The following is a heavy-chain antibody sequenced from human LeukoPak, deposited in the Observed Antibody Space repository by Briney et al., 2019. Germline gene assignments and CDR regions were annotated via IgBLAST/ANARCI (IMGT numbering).Heavy chain of an antibody. Sequence: GGSLRLSCAASGFTFSDYYMSWIRQAPGKGLEWVSYISSSNSYTNYADSVKGRFTISRDNAKNSLYLQMNSLRAEDTAVYYCAREEGYSFDYWGQGTLVTVSS. D-gene: IGHD6-13*01. CDR1: GFTFSDYY. V-gene: IGHV3-11*06. CDR2: ISSSNSYT. J-gene: IGHJ4*02. CDR3: AREEGYSFDY.